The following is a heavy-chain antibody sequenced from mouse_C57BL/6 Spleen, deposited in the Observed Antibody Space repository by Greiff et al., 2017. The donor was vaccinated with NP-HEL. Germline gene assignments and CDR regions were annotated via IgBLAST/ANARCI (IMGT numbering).Heavy chain of an antibody. Sequence: VQLQQPGAELVKPGASVKMSCKASGYTFTSYWITWVKQRPGQGLEWIGDIYPGSGSTNYNEKFKSKATLTVDTSSSTAYMQLSSLTSEDSAVYYCAREPYGNYGPYYFDYWGQGTTLTVSS. V-gene: IGHV1-55*01. CDR2: IYPGSGST. CDR1: GYTFTSYW. CDR3: AREPYGNYGPYYFDY. D-gene: IGHD2-1*01. J-gene: IGHJ2*01.